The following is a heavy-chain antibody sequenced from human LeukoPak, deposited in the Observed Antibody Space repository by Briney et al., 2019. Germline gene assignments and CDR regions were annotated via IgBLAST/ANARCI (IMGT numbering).Heavy chain of an antibody. Sequence: SETLSLTCAVYGGSFSGYYWSWIRQPPGKGLEWIGEINHSGSTNYNPSLKSRVTISVDTSKNQFSLKLSSVTAADTAVCYCARGGDIVVVVAATGAFDIWGQGTMVTVSS. J-gene: IGHJ3*02. CDR2: INHSGST. CDR1: GGSFSGYY. D-gene: IGHD2-15*01. V-gene: IGHV4-34*01. CDR3: ARGGDIVVVVAATGAFDI.